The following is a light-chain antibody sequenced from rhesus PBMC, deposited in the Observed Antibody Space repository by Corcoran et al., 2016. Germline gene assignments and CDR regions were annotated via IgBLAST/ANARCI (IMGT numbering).Light chain of an antibody. CDR2: DAS. J-gene: IGKJ2*01. CDR1: QDITNF. Sequence: DIQMTQSPSSLSASVGDTVTITCHASQDITNFLAWYQQKPRKAPELLLYDASTLQSGVPSRFSGSGSGTEFPLTVSSLQPEDFATCHFQLYNSYPDGFGQGTKVDIK. V-gene: IGKV1-25*01. CDR3: QLYNSYPDG.